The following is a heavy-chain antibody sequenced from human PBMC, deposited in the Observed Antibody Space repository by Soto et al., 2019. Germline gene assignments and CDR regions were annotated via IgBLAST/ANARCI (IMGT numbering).Heavy chain of an antibody. V-gene: IGHV4-59*01. Sequence: QVQLQESGPGLVKPSETLSLTCTVSGGSISSYYWSWIRQPPGKGLEWIGYIYYSGSTNYNPSLKSRVTISVDTSKNHFSLKLSSVTAADTAVYYCAREGRYCSSTSCYGSPIDYWGQGTLVTVSS. CDR1: GGSISSYY. D-gene: IGHD2-2*01. J-gene: IGHJ4*02. CDR3: AREGRYCSSTSCYGSPIDY. CDR2: IYYSGST.